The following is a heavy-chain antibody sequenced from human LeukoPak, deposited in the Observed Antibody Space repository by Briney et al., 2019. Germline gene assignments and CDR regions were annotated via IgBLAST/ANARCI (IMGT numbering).Heavy chain of an antibody. CDR2: IIPIFGTA. CDR1: GYTFTSYG. Sequence: SVKVSCKASGYTFTSYGISWVRQAPGQGLEWMGGIIPIFGTANYAQKFQGGVTITADESTSTAYMELSSLRSEDTAVYYCARDGYYDSSGYYYWGQGTLVTVSS. J-gene: IGHJ4*02. CDR3: ARDGYYDSSGYYY. D-gene: IGHD3-22*01. V-gene: IGHV1-69*13.